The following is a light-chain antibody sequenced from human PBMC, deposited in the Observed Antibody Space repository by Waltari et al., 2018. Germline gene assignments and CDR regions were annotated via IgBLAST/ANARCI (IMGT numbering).Light chain of an antibody. CDR3: QAWDTTTVV. V-gene: IGLV3-1*01. CDR1: KLGDKN. CDR2: RDN. J-gene: IGLJ2*01. Sequence: SYEVTQPPSVSVSPGQTASITCSGDKLGDKNVYWYHQKPGQSPLLVIDRDNNRPTGIPEQFSGSNSGNTATLTIGGTQTMDEADYYCQAWDTTTVVFGGGTRLTVL.